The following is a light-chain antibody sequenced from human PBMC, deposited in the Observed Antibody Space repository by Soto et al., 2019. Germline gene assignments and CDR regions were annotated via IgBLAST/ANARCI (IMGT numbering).Light chain of an antibody. CDR3: PTWGTGIVV. J-gene: IGLJ2*01. V-gene: IGLV4-69*01. CDR1: SGHSSYA. Sequence: QPVLTQSPSASASLGASVKLTCTLSSGHSSYAIAWHQQQPEKGPRYLMKLNSDGSHSKGDGIPDRFSGSSSGAERYLTISSLQSEDGADYYCPTWGTGIVVFGGGTKLTVL. CDR2: LNSDGSH.